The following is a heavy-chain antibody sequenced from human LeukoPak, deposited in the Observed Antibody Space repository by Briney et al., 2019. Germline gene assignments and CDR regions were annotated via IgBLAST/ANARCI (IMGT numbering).Heavy chain of an antibody. CDR3: ARDRSRYFDY. CDR2: ISYDGSNK. D-gene: IGHD3-16*02. J-gene: IGHJ4*02. Sequence: GGSLRLSCAASGFTFSSYAMHWVRQAPGKGLEWVAVISYDGSNKYYADSVKGRFTISRDNSKNTLYLQMNSLRAEDTAVYYCARDRSRYFDYWGQGTLVTVSS. CDR1: GFTFSSYA. V-gene: IGHV3-30-3*01.